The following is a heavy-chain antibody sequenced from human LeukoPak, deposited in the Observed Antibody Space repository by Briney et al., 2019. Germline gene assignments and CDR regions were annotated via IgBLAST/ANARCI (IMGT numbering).Heavy chain of an antibody. CDR1: GGSISSGDYY. CDR2: IYYSGST. V-gene: IGHV4-30-4*01. D-gene: IGHD6-13*01. Sequence: PSETLSLTCTVSGGSISSGDYYWSWIRQPPGKGLEWIGYIYYSGSTYYNPSLKSRVTISVDTSKNQFSLKLSSVTAADTAVYYCARGFSAAAGHVDYWGQGTLVTISS. CDR3: ARGFSAAAGHVDY. J-gene: IGHJ4*02.